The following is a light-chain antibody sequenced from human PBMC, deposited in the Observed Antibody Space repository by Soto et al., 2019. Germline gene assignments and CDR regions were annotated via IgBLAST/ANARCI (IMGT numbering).Light chain of an antibody. CDR2: GAS. V-gene: IGKV3-20*01. Sequence: EIVLTQSPATLSLSPGDRATLSCRASHTVGSLLAWYQQKPGQAPRLLIYGASSRAAGIPNRFSGSGSGTDFTLTISRLEPEDFAVYYCQQYGSSPGTFGQGTKLEIK. CDR1: HTVGSL. CDR3: QQYGSSPGT. J-gene: IGKJ2*01.